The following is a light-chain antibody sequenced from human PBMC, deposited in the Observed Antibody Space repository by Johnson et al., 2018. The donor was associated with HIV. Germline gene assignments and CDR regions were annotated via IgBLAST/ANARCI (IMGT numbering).Light chain of an antibody. V-gene: IGLV1-51*01. CDR2: DNN. Sequence: QSVLTQPPSVSAAPGQKVTISCSGSSSNIGNNYVSWYQQLPGTAPKLLIYDNNKRPSGIPDRFSGSKSDTSATLGITGLQTGDEADYYCGTWDSSLSAGGYVFGTGTKVTVL. CDR1: SSNIGNNY. CDR3: GTWDSSLSAGGYV. J-gene: IGLJ1*01.